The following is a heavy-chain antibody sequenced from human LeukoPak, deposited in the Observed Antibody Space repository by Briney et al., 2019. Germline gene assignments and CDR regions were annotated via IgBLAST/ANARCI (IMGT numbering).Heavy chain of an antibody. CDR3: ARQLLWFGEYPHHDDDWFDP. V-gene: IGHV5-51*01. CDR2: IYPGDSDT. Sequence: GESLKISCKGSGYSFTSYWIGWGRQMPGKGLEWMGIIYPGDSDTRYSPSFQGQVTISADKSISTAYLQWSSLKASDTAMYYCARQLLWFGEYPHHDDDWFDPWGQGTLVTVSS. D-gene: IGHD3-10*01. J-gene: IGHJ5*02. CDR1: GYSFTSYW.